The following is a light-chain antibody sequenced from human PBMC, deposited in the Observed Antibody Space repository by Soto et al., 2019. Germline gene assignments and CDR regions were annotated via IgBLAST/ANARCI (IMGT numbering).Light chain of an antibody. Sequence: DIQMTQSPSSLSASIGDRVTITCRASQDISVYLTWYQQKPGKVPKLLIYSASTLQSGVPSWFSGSGSATVFPLTSSSLHHDFVASYCRQKFITPPLTFGQGTQLDIK. J-gene: IGKJ5*01. CDR3: QKFITPPLT. CDR1: QDISVY. CDR2: SAS. V-gene: IGKV1-27*01.